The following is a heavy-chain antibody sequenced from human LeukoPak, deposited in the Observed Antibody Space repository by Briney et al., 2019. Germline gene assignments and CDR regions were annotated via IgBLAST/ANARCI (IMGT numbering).Heavy chain of an antibody. V-gene: IGHV3-9*01. CDR2: ISWNSGSI. D-gene: IGHD6-19*01. CDR3: AKAAYSSGGEVDY. CDR1: GFTFDDYA. Sequence: GGSLRLSCAASGFTFDDYAMHWVWQAPGKGLEWVSGISWNSGSIGYADSVKGRFTISRDNAKNSLYLQMNSLRAEDTALYYCAKAAYSSGGEVDYWGQGTLVTVSS. J-gene: IGHJ4*02.